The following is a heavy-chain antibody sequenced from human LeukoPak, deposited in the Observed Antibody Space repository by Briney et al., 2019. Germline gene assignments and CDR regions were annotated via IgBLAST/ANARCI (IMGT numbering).Heavy chain of an antibody. CDR1: GYTFTSYY. CDR2: ISAYNGNT. J-gene: IGHJ5*02. CDR3: AREAVWNYGVHNWFDP. V-gene: IGHV1-18*01. D-gene: IGHD1-7*01. Sequence: ASVKVSCKTSGYTFTSYYISWVRQAPGQGLEWIAWISAYNGNTKYAQKFQGRVTMTTDTSTSTAYMELRSLRSDDTAVYYCAREAVWNYGVHNWFDPWGQGTLVTVSS.